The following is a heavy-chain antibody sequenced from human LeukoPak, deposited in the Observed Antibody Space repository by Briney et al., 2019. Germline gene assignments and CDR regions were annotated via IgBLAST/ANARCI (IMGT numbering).Heavy chain of an antibody. D-gene: IGHD3-3*01. CDR3: ARRDGVPGRLDV. CDR1: GYTFTNYC. Sequence: GESLKISCRASGYTFTNYCIGWVRQIPGKGLEWMGIIYPGDSDTRYSPSFQGQVTISADKSINTAYLQWNSLKASDTAMYYCARRDGVPGRLDVWGQGTTVTVSS. J-gene: IGHJ6*02. CDR2: IYPGDSDT. V-gene: IGHV5-51*01.